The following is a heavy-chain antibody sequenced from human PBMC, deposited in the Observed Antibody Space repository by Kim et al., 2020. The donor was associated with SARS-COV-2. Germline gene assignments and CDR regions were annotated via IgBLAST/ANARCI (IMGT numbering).Heavy chain of an antibody. D-gene: IGHD2-2*01. CDR3: AKYQTSTMLDY. CDR1: GASINTRILY. Sequence: SETLSLTCSVSGASINTRILYWGWVRQPPGKGLEWIGTVHYGGSTNYNPSLKSRVTISEDTSKNQFFLKVTSVTAADTAMYYCAKYQTSTMLDYWGQGTLVTVSS. CDR2: VHYGGST. V-gene: IGHV4-39*01. J-gene: IGHJ4*02.